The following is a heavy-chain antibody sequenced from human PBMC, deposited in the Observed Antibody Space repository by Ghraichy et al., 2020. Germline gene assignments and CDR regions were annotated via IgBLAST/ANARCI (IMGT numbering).Heavy chain of an antibody. Sequence: SETLSLTCAVYGGSFSGYYWSWIRQPPGKGLEWIGEINHSGSTNYNPSLKSRVTISVDTSKNQFSLKLSSVTAADTAVYYCARGIGSSTLFDYWGQGTLVTVSS. J-gene: IGHJ4*02. D-gene: IGHD3-16*01. CDR3: ARGIGSSTLFDY. V-gene: IGHV4-34*01. CDR1: GGSFSGYY. CDR2: INHSGST.